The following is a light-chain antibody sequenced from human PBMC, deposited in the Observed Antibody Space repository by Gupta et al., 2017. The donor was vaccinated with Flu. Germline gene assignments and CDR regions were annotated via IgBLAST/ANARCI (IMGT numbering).Light chain of an antibody. V-gene: IGLV3-21*02. CDR3: QLWDTNSDHWV. J-gene: IGLJ2*01. CDR2: DDD. Sequence: SYVLTQPPSVSVAPGQTARITCGGHNIGSESVHWYQQSRGRAPVLVVYDDDDRPSGIPERFSGSKFGNTATLTISTVEVGDEADYYCQLWDTNSDHWVFGGGTKLTVL. CDR1: NIGSES.